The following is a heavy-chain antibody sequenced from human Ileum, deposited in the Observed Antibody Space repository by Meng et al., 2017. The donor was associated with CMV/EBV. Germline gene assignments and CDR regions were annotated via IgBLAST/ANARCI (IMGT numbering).Heavy chain of an antibody. Sequence: QVPLVQCGAVLLRHLGPVSLPSAVYRWCFSAYYWSWIRQPPGKGLEWIGEINHSGSTNYNPSLKSRVTISVETSKNQFSLTLSSVTAADTAVYYCASTGWLQLPVDYWGQGTLVTVSS. CDR2: INHSGST. V-gene: IGHV4-34*01. D-gene: IGHD5-24*01. CDR3: ASTGWLQLPVDY. J-gene: IGHJ4*02. CDR1: RWCFSAYY.